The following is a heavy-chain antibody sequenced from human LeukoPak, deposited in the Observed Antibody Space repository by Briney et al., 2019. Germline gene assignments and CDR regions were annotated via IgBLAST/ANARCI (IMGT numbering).Heavy chain of an antibody. CDR1: GGSISNFF. V-gene: IGHV4-4*07. Sequence: SETLSLTCAVSGGSISNFFWSWVRQPAGKGLECIGRIYSSGTSYYNPSLKSRVTMSVDTSKNQFSLKLTSVTAADTAVYYCARGYGEATREAFDIWGLGTMVTVSS. D-gene: IGHD4/OR15-4a*01. J-gene: IGHJ3*02. CDR2: IYSSGTS. CDR3: ARGYGEATREAFDI.